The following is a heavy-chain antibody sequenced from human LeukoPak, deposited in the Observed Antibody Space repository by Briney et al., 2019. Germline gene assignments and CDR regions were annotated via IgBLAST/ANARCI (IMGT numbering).Heavy chain of an antibody. CDR2: INPSGGST. Sequence: ASVKVSCKASGYTFTSYYMHWVRQAPGQGLEWMGIINPSGGSTSYAQKFQGRVTMTRDTSTSTVYMELSSLRSEDTAVYYCARAGLVGYCSSTSCRDYYYYYMDVWGKGTTVTISS. D-gene: IGHD2-2*01. CDR3: ARAGLVGYCSSTSCRDYYYYYMDV. V-gene: IGHV1-46*01. CDR1: GYTFTSYY. J-gene: IGHJ6*03.